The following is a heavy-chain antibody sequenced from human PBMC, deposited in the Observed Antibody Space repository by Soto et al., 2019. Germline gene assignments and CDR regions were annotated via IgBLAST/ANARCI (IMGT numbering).Heavy chain of an antibody. CDR3: ARGQRFSDWFDP. D-gene: IGHD3-3*01. Sequence: QVQLQESGPGLVKPSETLSLSCTVSGGAISGYYWTWIRQPAGKGLEWIGRIYSSGSTKYNPSLQSRVTVSLDTSKNQFSLRLTSVTAADTAVYYCARGQRFSDWFDPWGPGTLVTVSS. CDR1: GGAISGYY. J-gene: IGHJ5*02. CDR2: IYSSGST. V-gene: IGHV4-4*07.